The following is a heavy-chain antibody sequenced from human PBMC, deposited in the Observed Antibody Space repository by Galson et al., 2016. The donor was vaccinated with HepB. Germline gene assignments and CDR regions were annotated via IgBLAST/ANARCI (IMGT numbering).Heavy chain of an antibody. J-gene: IGHJ4*02. V-gene: IGHV1-18*01. CDR1: GYSFSTNG. CDR2: IGAYSGNT. D-gene: IGHD1-26*01. Sequence: SVKVSCKASGYSFSTNGIAWVRQAPGQGLEWVGWIGAYSGNTKYAEKFQDRVILTAETSTTTAYMELRSLTSDDTALYYCARAGGEWEPIDFWGQGTLVSVSA. CDR3: ARAGGEWEPIDF.